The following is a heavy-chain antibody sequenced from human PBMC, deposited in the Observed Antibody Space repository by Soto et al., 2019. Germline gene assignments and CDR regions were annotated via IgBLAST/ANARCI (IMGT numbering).Heavy chain of an antibody. V-gene: IGHV3-33*01. D-gene: IGHD2-21*01. CDR3: ARDYFSVDHFDY. CDR2: IWYDGSNK. J-gene: IGHJ4*02. CDR1: GFTFSSYG. Sequence: GGSLRLSCAASGFTFSSYGMHWVRQAPGKGLEWVTVIWYDGSNKYYADSVKGRFTISRDNSKNTLYLQMNSLRAEDTAVYYCARDYFSVDHFDYWGQGTLVTVSS.